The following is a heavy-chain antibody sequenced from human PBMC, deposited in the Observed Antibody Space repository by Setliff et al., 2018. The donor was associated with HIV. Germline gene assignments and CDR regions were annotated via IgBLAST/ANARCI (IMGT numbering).Heavy chain of an antibody. J-gene: IGHJ6*03. D-gene: IGHD3-10*01. CDR3: AASSNRRVRGVNLHYYYFMDV. Sequence: SVKVSCKASGFTFTNSAMQWVRQARGQRLEWIGWVVVGSYNTNYAQKFQERVTITRDLSTSTAYMELSSLRSEDTAVYYCAASSNRRVRGVNLHYYYFMDVWGKGTPVT. CDR2: VVVGSYNT. CDR1: GFTFTNSA. V-gene: IGHV1-58*02.